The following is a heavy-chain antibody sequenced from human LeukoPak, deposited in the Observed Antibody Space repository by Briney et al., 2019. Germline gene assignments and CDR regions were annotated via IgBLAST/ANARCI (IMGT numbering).Heavy chain of an antibody. CDR2: IKQDGSEK. J-gene: IGHJ3*02. Sequence: GGSLRLSCAASGFTFSSYAMHWVRQAPGKGLEWVANIKQDGSEKYYVNSVKGRFTISRDNAKNSLYLQMNSLRAEDTAVYYCARHPSRGWFLGAFDIWGQGTMVTVSS. CDR1: GFTFSSYA. V-gene: IGHV3-7*01. CDR3: ARHPSRGWFLGAFDI. D-gene: IGHD6-19*01.